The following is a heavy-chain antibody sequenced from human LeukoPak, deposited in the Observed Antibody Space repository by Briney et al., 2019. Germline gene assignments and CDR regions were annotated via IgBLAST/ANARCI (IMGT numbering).Heavy chain of an antibody. Sequence: AVKVSCKASGGTFSSYTISWVRQAPGQGLEWMGRIIPILGIANYAQKFQGRVTITAHKSTTTDYMALSSVRSEDTAVYYCANIVGATTGSETDWGQGPLVTVSS. CDR1: GGTFSSYT. CDR3: ANIVGATTGSETD. J-gene: IGHJ4*02. V-gene: IGHV1-69*02. D-gene: IGHD1-26*01. CDR2: IIPILGIA.